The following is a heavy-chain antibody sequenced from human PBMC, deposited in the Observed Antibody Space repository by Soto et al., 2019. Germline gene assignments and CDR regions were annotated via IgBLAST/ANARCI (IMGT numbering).Heavy chain of an antibody. CDR1: GGSISSYY. V-gene: IGHV4-59*08. Sequence: SETLSLTCTVSGGSISSYYWSWIRQPPGKGLDWIGYFYYSGSTNYNPSLKSRVTISVDTSKNQFSLKLSSVTAADTAVYYCARLIWFGESNWFDPWGQGTLVTVS. CDR2: FYYSGST. CDR3: ARLIWFGESNWFDP. J-gene: IGHJ5*02. D-gene: IGHD3-10*01.